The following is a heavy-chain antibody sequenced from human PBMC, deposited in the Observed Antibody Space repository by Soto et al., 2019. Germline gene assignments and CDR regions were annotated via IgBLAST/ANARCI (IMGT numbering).Heavy chain of an antibody. D-gene: IGHD3-10*01. CDR1: GFSLTTSGVG. CDR2: IYWDDDK. Sequence: QITLKESGPTLVKPTQTLTLTCTFSGFSLTTSGVGVGWIRQPPGKALEWLALIYWDDDKRYSPSLKSRLTITKDTSRNQGVLTMTNMGPVDTATYFCAHRDGIGEFHSLGQGTLVTVSS. CDR3: AHRDGIGEFHS. J-gene: IGHJ5*01. V-gene: IGHV2-5*02.